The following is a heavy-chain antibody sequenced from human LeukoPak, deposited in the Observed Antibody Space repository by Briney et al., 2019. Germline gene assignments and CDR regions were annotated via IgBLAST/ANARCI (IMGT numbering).Heavy chain of an antibody. CDR2: ISGNNGNT. D-gene: IGHD3-22*01. Sequence: ASVKVSCKASGYTFTSYGISWVRQAPGQGLGWMGWISGNNGNTNYAQHLQGRVTITTDTSTGTAYMELRSLRSDDTAVYYCARDVFSTYYYDSSGLGDAFEIWGRGTMVTVSS. CDR3: ARDVFSTYYYDSSGLGDAFEI. J-gene: IGHJ3*02. CDR1: GYTFTSYG. V-gene: IGHV1-18*01.